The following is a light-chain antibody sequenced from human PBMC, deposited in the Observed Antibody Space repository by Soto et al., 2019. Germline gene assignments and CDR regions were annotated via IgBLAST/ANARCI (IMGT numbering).Light chain of an antibody. Sequence: DIQLTQSPSFLSASVGDRVTITCRASQGISSYLAWYQQKPRKAPEVLIFGASTLQSGVPSRFSGSGSGPDFTLTISSLQPEDSATYFCQQLNSYPQTCGQGTRLEI. J-gene: IGKJ5*01. CDR2: GAS. V-gene: IGKV1-9*01. CDR1: QGISSY. CDR3: QQLNSYPQT.